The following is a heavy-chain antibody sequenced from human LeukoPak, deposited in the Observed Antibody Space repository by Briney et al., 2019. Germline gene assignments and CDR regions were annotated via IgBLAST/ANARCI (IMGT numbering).Heavy chain of an antibody. CDR2: IGTAGDT. V-gene: IGHV3-13*01. D-gene: IGHD6-19*01. CDR1: GFTFSSYD. J-gene: IGHJ3*02. Sequence: GGSLRLSCAASGFTFSSYDMHWVRQATGKGLEWVSGIGTAGDTYYPGSVKGRFTISRENAKNSLYLQMNSLRAGDTAVYYCARVKSYSSGGLDAFDIWGQGTMVTVSS. CDR3: ARVKSYSSGGLDAFDI.